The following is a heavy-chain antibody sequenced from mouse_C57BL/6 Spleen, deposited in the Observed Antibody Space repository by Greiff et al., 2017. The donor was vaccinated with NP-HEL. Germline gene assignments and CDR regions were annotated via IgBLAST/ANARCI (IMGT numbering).Heavy chain of an antibody. V-gene: IGHV1-15*01. CDR1: GYTFTDYE. J-gene: IGHJ2*01. CDR2: IDPETGGT. D-gene: IGHD2-1*01. CDR3: TRWTLYYGNFPDY. Sequence: VQLQQSGAELVRPGASVTLSCKASGYTFTDYEMHWVKRTPVHGLEWIGAIDPETGGTAYNQKFKGKAILTADKSSSTAYMELRSLTSEDSAVYYCTRWTLYYGNFPDYWGQGTTLTVSS.